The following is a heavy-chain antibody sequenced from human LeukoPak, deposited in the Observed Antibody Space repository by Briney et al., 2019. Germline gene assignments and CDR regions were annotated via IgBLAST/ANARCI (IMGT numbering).Heavy chain of an antibody. CDR1: GLTSGTYG. Sequence: GSLRLSCEVSGLTSGTYGLTYGLTWVRQAPGKGLEWCSSVSGSGDATYIADSVKGRFTISRDNSKNTLYLQMTSLRAEDTAVYYCAKALYSYQLSENWFDPWGQGTLVTVSS. J-gene: IGHJ5*02. V-gene: IGHV3-23*01. D-gene: IGHD2-2*01. CDR2: VSGSGDAT. CDR3: AKALYSYQLSENWFDP.